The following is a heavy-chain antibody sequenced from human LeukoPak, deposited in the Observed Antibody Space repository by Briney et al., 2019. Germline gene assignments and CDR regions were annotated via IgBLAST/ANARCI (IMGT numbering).Heavy chain of an antibody. CDR2: IYYSGST. CDR3: AREFREYSGSTLRRWFDP. CDR1: GGSISSSNYC. J-gene: IGHJ5*02. Sequence: SETLSLTCTVSGGSISSSNYCWGWIRQPPGKGLEWIGSIYYSGSTYYNPSLKSRVTISVDTSKNQFSLKLSSVTAADTAVYYCAREFREYSGSTLRRWFDPWGQGTLVTVSS. V-gene: IGHV4-39*07. D-gene: IGHD5-12*01.